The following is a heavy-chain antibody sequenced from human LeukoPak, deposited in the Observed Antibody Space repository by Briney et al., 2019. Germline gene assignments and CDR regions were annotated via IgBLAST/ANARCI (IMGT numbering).Heavy chain of an antibody. CDR3: AGDRGSGSCRTCWFDP. J-gene: IGHJ5*02. CDR1: GFTFSSYS. D-gene: IGHD1-26*01. V-gene: IGHV3-21*01. CDR2: ISSSSSYI. Sequence: PGGSLRLSCAASGFTFSSYSMNWVRQAPGKGLKWVSSISSSSSYIYYADSVKGRFTISRDNAKNSLYLQMNSLRAEDTAVYYCAGDRGSGSCRTCWFDPWGQGTLVTVSS.